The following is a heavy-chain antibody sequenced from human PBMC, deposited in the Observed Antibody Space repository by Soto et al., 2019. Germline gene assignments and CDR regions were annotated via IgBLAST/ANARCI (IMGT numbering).Heavy chain of an antibody. CDR1: GFNFGFFG. CDR2: ISGDGINT. V-gene: IGHV3-30*03. J-gene: IGHJ4*02. CDR3: ARGNLIFDFDS. Sequence: QIQLVESGGDVVQPGKSLRLSCAASGFNFGFFGMHWVRQAPGKGLEWVAFISGDGINTQYADSVRGRFTLSRDYSRKTMYLQMDSLRDEDTALYYFARGNLIFDFDSWGLGTLVTVSS.